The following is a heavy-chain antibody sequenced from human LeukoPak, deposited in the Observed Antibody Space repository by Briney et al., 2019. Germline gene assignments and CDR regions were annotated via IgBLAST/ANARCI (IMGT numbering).Heavy chain of an antibody. CDR2: ISYDGSNK. Sequence: GRSLRLSCAASGFTFSSYAMHWVRQAPGKGLEWVAVISYDGSNKYYADSVKGRFTIPRDNSKNTLYLQMNSLRAEDTAVYYCARDRSDAFDIWGQGTMSPSLQ. CDR3: ARDRSDAFDI. V-gene: IGHV3-30-3*01. D-gene: IGHD3-16*02. J-gene: IGHJ3*02. CDR1: GFTFSSYA.